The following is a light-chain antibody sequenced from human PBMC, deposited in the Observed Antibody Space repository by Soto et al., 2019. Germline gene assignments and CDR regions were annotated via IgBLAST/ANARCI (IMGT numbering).Light chain of an antibody. CDR3: HQYGSSRLT. V-gene: IGKV3-20*01. CDR2: GAS. J-gene: IGKJ4*01. CDR1: QSVSNNY. Sequence: EIVLTQSPGTLSLSPGERATLSCRASQSVSNNYLAWYQQRPGQAPRPLIYGASRRVTGIPDRFSGSGSGTDFTLTISRLGAEDFAVYHCHQYGSSRLTFGGGTKVDIK.